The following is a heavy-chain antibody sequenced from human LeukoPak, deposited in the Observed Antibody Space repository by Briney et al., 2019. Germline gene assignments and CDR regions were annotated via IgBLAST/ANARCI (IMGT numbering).Heavy chain of an antibody. Sequence: GASVKVSCKASGYTFTGYYMHWVRQAPGQGLEWMGWINPSSGGTNYAQKFQGRVTMTRDTTISTAYMELSRLRSDDTAVYYCASSMVRGVIGVWGQGTTVTVSS. CDR2: INPSSGGT. CDR3: ASSMVRGVIGV. J-gene: IGHJ6*02. CDR1: GYTFTGYY. V-gene: IGHV1-2*02. D-gene: IGHD3-10*01.